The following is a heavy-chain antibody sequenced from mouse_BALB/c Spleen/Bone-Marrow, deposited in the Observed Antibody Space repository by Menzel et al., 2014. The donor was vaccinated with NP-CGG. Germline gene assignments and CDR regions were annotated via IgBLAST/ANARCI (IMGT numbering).Heavy chain of an antibody. CDR2: ISSGGSYT. CDR3: ARHGITRLLDY. V-gene: IGHV5-9-3*01. CDR1: GFTFSSYA. D-gene: IGHD2-4*01. J-gene: IGHJ2*01. Sequence: EVQRVESGGGLVKTGGSLKLSCAASGFTFSSYAMSWVRQTPEKRLEWVATISSGGSYTYYPDSVKGRFTISRDNAKNTLYLQMSSLRSEDTAMYYCARHGITRLLDYWGQGTTLTVSS.